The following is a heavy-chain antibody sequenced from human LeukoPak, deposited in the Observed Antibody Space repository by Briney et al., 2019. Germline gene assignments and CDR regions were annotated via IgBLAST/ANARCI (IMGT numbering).Heavy chain of an antibody. V-gene: IGHV4-4*07. D-gene: IGHD6-19*01. Sequence: SETLSLTCTVSGVSISSSYWSWLRQPAGKGLEWIGRIFTSGTTEYNPSLKSRVTMSVDTSKNQFSLKLTSVTAADTAVYYCARDFGFGSAWGQGALVTVSS. CDR2: IFTSGTT. J-gene: IGHJ5*02. CDR1: GVSISSSY. CDR3: ARDFGFGSA.